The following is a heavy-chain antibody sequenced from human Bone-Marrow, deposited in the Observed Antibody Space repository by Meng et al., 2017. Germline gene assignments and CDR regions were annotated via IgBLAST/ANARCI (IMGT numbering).Heavy chain of an antibody. J-gene: IGHJ6*02. CDR3: ARSIVGAEYYYYGMDV. Sequence: ASVKVSCKASGYTFTSYGISWVRQAPGQGLEWMGWISAYNGNTNYAQKFQGRVTITADESTSTAYMELSSLRSEDTAVYYCARSIVGAEYYYYGMDVWGQGTTVTVSS. CDR1: GYTFTSYG. D-gene: IGHD1-26*01. CDR2: ISAYNGNT. V-gene: IGHV1-18*01.